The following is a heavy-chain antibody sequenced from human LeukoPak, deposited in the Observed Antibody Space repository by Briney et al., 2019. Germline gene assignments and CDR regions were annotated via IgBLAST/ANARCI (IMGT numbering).Heavy chain of an antibody. CDR2: ISYDGSNK. CDR1: GFTFSSYG. J-gene: IGHJ4*02. D-gene: IGHD1-26*01. Sequence: PGRSLRLSCAASGFTFSSYGMHWVRQAPGKGLEWVAVISYDGSNKYYADSVKGRFTISRDNSKNTLYLQMNSLRAEDTAVYYCARGRLRVGSTYRYFDYWGQGTLVTVSS. V-gene: IGHV3-30*03. CDR3: ARGRLRVGSTYRYFDY.